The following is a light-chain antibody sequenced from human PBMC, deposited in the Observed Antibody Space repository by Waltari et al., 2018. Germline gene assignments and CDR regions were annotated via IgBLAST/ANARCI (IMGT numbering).Light chain of an antibody. J-gene: IGKJ2*02. CDR2: GAS. CDR1: QSVRTN. Sequence: IVLTQSPVTLSVSPGERVTLSCRASQSVRTNVAWYQQQPGQAPRLLIYGASKRATGIPARFSGTGSGTEFTLTISSLQSEDFAVYFCHYYNDWPPGTFGQGTKLDSK. V-gene: IGKV3-15*01. CDR3: HYYNDWPPGT.